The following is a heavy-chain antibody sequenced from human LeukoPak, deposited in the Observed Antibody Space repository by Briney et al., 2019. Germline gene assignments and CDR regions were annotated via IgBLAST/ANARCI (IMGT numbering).Heavy chain of an antibody. CDR2: INHSGST. J-gene: IGHJ4*02. D-gene: IGHD6-13*01. CDR3: ARGLGKHSSSWYGY. V-gene: IGHV4-34*01. CDR1: GGSFSGYY. Sequence: PSETLSLTCAVYGGSFSGYYWSWIRQPPGKGLEWIGEINHSGSTNYNPSLKSRVTISVDTSKNQFSLKLSSVTAADTAVYYCARGLGKHSSSWYGYWGQGTLVIVSS.